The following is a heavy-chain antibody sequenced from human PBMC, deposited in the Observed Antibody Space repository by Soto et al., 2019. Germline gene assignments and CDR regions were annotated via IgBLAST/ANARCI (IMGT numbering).Heavy chain of an antibody. J-gene: IGHJ6*02. CDR3: ARSEEDSDYYYYGMDV. V-gene: IGHV6-1*01. D-gene: IGHD2-15*01. CDR1: GDTVSSNSVA. CDR2: TYYSSRWYS. Sequence: SRTLSLTCVGSGDTVSSNSVAWNWVRQSPWRGLEWLGRTYYSSRWYSDYAVSVRSRIDINADTSKNQVSLQLNSVTPEDTAVYYCARSEEDSDYYYYGMDVWGQGTTVTVSS.